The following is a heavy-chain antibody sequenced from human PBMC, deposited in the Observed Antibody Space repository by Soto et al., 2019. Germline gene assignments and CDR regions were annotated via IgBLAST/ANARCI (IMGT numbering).Heavy chain of an antibody. CDR3: ARHGFGSLHGLVDV. CDR2: IQYNGYY. D-gene: IGHD3-10*01. CDR1: GGSITNYY. Sequence: QVQLQESGPGLVKPSETLSLTCTVSGGSITNYYCSWFRQPPGKGLEWIGYIQYNGYYAYNLTLNRRVNTSINTYRTQCSLMLESGTATDTAVYYCARHGFGSLHGLVDVWGQGTTVIVSS. J-gene: IGHJ6*02. V-gene: IGHV4-59*08.